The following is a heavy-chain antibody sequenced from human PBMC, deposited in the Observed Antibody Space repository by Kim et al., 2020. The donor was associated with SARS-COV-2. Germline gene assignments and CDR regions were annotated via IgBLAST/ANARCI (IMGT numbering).Heavy chain of an antibody. D-gene: IGHD3-22*01. CDR1: GFTFGDYA. CDR3: AKGGLLGVEYYDTGRSFDY. CDR2: ISWNSGSV. Sequence: GGSLRLSCAASGFTFGDYAMHWVRQAPGKGLEWVSGISWNSGSVGYADSVKGRFTISRDNAKNSLYLQMNSLRAEDTALYYCAKGGLLGVEYYDTGRSFDYWGQGTLVTVSS. V-gene: IGHV3-9*01. J-gene: IGHJ4*02.